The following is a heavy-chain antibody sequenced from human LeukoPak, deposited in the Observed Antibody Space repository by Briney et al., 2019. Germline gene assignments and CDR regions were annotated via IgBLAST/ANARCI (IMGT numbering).Heavy chain of an antibody. D-gene: IGHD5-12*01. CDR1: GGTFSSYA. CDR3: ARARPARQYSGYPYYYYMDV. CDR2: IIPIFGTA. V-gene: IGHV1-69*13. Sequence: GASVKVSFKASGGTFSSYAISWVRQAPGQGLEWMGGIIPIFGTANYAQKFQGRVTITADESTSTAYMELSSLRSEDTAVYYCARARPARQYSGYPYYYYMDVWGKGTTVTVSS. J-gene: IGHJ6*03.